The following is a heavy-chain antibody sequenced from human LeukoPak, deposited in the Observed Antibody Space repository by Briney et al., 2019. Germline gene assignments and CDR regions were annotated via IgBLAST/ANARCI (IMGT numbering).Heavy chain of an antibody. V-gene: IGHV3-43*02. CDR3: AKDLSTVFDALNI. CDR1: GFSFDDYA. Sequence: GGSLRLSCAASGFSFDDYAMHWVRQVPGKGLEWVSLISGDGATTYYAASVKDRFTISRDNKKNFLYLQMNNLGTEDTALFYCAKDLSTVFDALNIWGQGTLVTVSS. CDR2: ISGDGATT. J-gene: IGHJ3*02. D-gene: IGHD4-17*01.